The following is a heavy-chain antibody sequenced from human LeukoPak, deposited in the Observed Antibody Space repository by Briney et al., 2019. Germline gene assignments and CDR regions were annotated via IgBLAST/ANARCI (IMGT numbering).Heavy chain of an antibody. CDR3: ARGFLETYYFDY. CDR1: GYTFTGYY. V-gene: IGHV1-2*04. D-gene: IGHD3-3*01. Sequence: ASVKVSCKASGYTFTGYYMHWVRQAPGQGREWMGWINPNSGGTNYAQKFQGWVTMTRDTSISTAYMELSRLRSDDTAVYYCARGFLETYYFDYWGQGTLVTVSS. CDR2: INPNSGGT. J-gene: IGHJ4*02.